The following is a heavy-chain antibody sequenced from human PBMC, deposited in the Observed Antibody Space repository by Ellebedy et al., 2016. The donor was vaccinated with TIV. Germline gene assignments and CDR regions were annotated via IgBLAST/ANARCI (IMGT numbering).Heavy chain of an antibody. V-gene: IGHV3-43D*03. CDR3: AVRERDY. CDR2: ISWDGGST. CDR1: GFTFDDYA. Sequence: GGSLRLXXAASGFTFDDYAMHWVRQAPGKGLEWVSLISWDGGSTYYADSVKGRFTISRDNSKNSLYLQMNSLRAKDTALYYCAVRERDYWGQGTLVTVSS. J-gene: IGHJ4*02.